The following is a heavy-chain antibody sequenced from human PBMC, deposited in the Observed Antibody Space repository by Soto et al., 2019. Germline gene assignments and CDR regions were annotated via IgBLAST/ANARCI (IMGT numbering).Heavy chain of an antibody. J-gene: IGHJ6*02. CDR2: IIPILGIA. Sequence: QVQLVQSGAAVKKPGSSVKVSCKASGGTFSSYTISWVRQAPGQGLEWMGRIIPILGIANYAQKFQGRVTITADKSTSTAYMKLSSLRSEDTAVYYCAGGGGLSGSYYYYYYGMDVWGQGTTVTVSS. D-gene: IGHD3-10*01. CDR3: AGGGGLSGSYYYYYYGMDV. V-gene: IGHV1-69*02. CDR1: GGTFSSYT.